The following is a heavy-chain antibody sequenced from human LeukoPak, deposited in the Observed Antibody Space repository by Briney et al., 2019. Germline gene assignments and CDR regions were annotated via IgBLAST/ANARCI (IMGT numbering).Heavy chain of an antibody. J-gene: IGHJ5*02. V-gene: IGHV4-59*11. CDR2: IYYSGST. D-gene: IGHD3-10*01. Sequence: SETLSLTCTVSGGSLSSHYWSWIRQPPGKGLEWIGYIYYSGSTNYNPSLKSRVTISVDTSKNQFSLKLSSVTAADTAVYYCARGSLRGWFDPWGQGTLVTVSS. CDR3: ARGSLRGWFDP. CDR1: GGSLSSHY.